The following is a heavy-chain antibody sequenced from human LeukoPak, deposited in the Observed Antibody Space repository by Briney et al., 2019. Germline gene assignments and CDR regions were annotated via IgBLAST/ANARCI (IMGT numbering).Heavy chain of an antibody. Sequence: GGSLRLSCAASGFTFSDYYMSWIRQAPGKGLEWISYIHSRGSTTYYADSVKGRFTISRDNAKNSLFLQMNSLRAEDTAVYYCASQRWLQSSFDYWGQGTLVTVSS. CDR3: ASQRWLQSSFDY. CDR2: IHSRGSTT. D-gene: IGHD5-24*01. CDR1: GFTFSDYY. J-gene: IGHJ4*02. V-gene: IGHV3-11*04.